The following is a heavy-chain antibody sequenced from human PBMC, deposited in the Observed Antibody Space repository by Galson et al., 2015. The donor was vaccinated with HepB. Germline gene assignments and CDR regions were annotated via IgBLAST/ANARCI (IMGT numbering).Heavy chain of an antibody. CDR2: INSDGSST. CDR3: ARVKLERRIDYYYYYYMDV. J-gene: IGHJ6*03. Sequence: SLRLSCAASGFTFSSYWMHWVRQAPGKGLVWVSRINSDGSSTSYADSVKGRFTISRDNAKNTLYLQMNSLRAEDTAVYYCARVKLERRIDYYYYYYMDVWGKGTTVTVSS. V-gene: IGHV3-74*01. CDR1: GFTFSSYW. D-gene: IGHD1-1*01.